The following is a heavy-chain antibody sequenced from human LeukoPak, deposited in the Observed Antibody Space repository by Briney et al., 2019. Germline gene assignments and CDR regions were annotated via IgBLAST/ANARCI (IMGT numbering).Heavy chain of an antibody. CDR3: ARVSGFLEWFDY. V-gene: IGHV4-39*07. CDR2: IYYSGST. J-gene: IGHJ4*02. D-gene: IGHD3-3*01. Sequence: SETLSLTCTVSGGSISSSSYYWGWIRQPPGKGLEWIGSIYYSGSTYYNPSLKSRVTISVDTSKNQFSLKLSSVTAADTAVYYCARVSGFLEWFDYWGQGTLVTVSS. CDR1: GGSISSSSYY.